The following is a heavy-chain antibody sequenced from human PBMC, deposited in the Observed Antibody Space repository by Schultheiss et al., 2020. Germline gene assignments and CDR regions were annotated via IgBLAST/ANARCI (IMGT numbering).Heavy chain of an antibody. CDR2: IYHSGST. J-gene: IGHJ4*02. Sequence: SATLSLTCTVSGGSVSSGSYYWSWIRQPPGKGLEWIGEIYHSGSTNYNPSLKSRVTISVDTSKNQFSLKLSSVTAADTAVYYCARVRRPTRMVRGVIPDYWGQGTLVNVYS. CDR1: GGSVSSGSYY. D-gene: IGHD3-10*01. V-gene: IGHV4-61*01. CDR3: ARVRRPTRMVRGVIPDY.